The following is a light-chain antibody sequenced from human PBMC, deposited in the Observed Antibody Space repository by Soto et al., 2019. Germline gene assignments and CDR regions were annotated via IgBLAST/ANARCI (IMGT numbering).Light chain of an antibody. CDR1: QSISNY. V-gene: IGKV1-39*01. J-gene: IGKJ2*01. CDR2: GAS. Sequence: DIQMTQSPSSLSASVGDRVNITCRPSQSISNYLNWYQQKPGRAPKLLIFGASSLQSGVPSRFSGSGSGTDFSLSISTVQPEDFATYYCQQIYSNLGTFGQGTKLEIK. CDR3: QQIYSNLGT.